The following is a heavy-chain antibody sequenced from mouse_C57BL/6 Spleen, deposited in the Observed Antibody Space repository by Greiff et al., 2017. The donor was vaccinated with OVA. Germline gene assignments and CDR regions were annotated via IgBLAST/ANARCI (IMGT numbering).Heavy chain of an antibody. CDR2: ISSGSSTI. CDR1: GFTFSDYG. J-gene: IGHJ2*01. D-gene: IGHD1-1*01. V-gene: IGHV5-17*01. Sequence: EVQLVESGGGLVKPGGSLKLSCAASGFTFSDYGMHWVRQAPEKGLEWVAYISSGSSTIYYADTVKGRFPISRDHAKNTLFLQMASLRSEDTAMYYCAREGTTVVALDYWGQGTTLTVSS. CDR3: AREGTTVVALDY.